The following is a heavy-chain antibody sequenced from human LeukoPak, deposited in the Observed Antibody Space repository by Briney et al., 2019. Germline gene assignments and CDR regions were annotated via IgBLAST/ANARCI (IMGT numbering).Heavy chain of an antibody. J-gene: IGHJ4*02. D-gene: IGHD3-16*01. CDR1: GDSISSGLCS. V-gene: IGHV4-39*01. Sequence: PSETLSLTCTVSGDSISSGLCSWGWIRQPPGEGLEWIGNIYHNGDTYYNPSLRSRVTISVDTSENQFSLSLRSVTAADTAVYYCARLWSHSKTEDYWGQGTVVTVSS. CDR2: IYHNGDT. CDR3: ARLWSHSKTEDY.